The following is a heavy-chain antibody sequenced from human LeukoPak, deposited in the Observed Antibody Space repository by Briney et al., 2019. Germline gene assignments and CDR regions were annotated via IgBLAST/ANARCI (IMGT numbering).Heavy chain of an antibody. Sequence: GGSLRLSCAASGFTVSSNYMTWVRQAPGKGLEWVSVIYGGGTTYYADSVKGKFTISRDNSKNTLYLQMNSLRVEDTAVYYCARDRVETAMGPQFRTYYYYSMDVWGQGTTVTVSS. J-gene: IGHJ6*02. CDR2: IYGGGTT. D-gene: IGHD5-18*01. V-gene: IGHV3-66*01. CDR1: GFTVSSNY. CDR3: ARDRVETAMGPQFRTYYYYSMDV.